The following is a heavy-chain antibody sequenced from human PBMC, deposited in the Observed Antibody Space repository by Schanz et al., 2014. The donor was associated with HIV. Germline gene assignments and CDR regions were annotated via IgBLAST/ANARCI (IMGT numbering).Heavy chain of an antibody. CDR3: ATDFSSSWFFDN. J-gene: IGHJ4*02. Sequence: EVQLVESGGNLVKPGGSLRLSCAASGFTFSRYTMNWVRQAPGKGLEWVASISSSGRYIFYADSMKGRFAISRDNAKNSVYLQMNSLRAEDTAVFYCATDFSSSWFFDNWGQGTLVTVSS. V-gene: IGHV3-21*01. CDR1: GFTFSRYT. CDR2: ISSSGRYI. D-gene: IGHD6-13*01.